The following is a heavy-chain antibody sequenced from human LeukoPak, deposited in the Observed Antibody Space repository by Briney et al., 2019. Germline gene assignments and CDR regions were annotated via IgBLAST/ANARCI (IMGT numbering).Heavy chain of an antibody. CDR2: INHSGST. D-gene: IGHD5-18*01. CDR3: ARGVYNYGSDCYFDL. Sequence: SETLSLTCAVYGGSFSGYYWSWIRQPPGKGLEWIGEINHSGSTNYNPSLKSRVTISVDTSKNQFSLKLTSVTAADTAVYYCARGVYNYGSDCYFDLWGRGPLVTVSS. CDR1: GGSFSGYY. V-gene: IGHV4-34*01. J-gene: IGHJ2*01.